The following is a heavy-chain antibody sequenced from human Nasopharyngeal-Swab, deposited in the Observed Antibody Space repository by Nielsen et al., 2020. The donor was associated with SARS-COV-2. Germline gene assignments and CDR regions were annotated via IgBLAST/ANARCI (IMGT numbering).Heavy chain of an antibody. J-gene: IGHJ4*02. D-gene: IGHD1-26*01. CDR1: GFTFSSYG. CDR2: IWYDGSNK. V-gene: IGHV3-33*01. Sequence: GESLKISCAASGFTFSSYGMHWVRQAPGKGLEWVAVIWYDGSNKYYADSVKGRFTISRDNSKNTLYLQMNSLRAEDTAVYYCARAWELHYFDYWGQGTLGTVSS. CDR3: ARAWELHYFDY.